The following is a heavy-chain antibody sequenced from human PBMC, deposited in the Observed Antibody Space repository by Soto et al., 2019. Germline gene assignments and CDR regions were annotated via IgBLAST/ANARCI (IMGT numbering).Heavy chain of an antibody. J-gene: IGHJ4*02. CDR1: GFTFSTYT. Sequence: GSLRLSCAASGFTFSTYTMHWVRQAPGKGLEWVAVISYDGNNKFYADSVKGRFTISRDSTKQTLYLQMNSLRAEDTAAYYCARVYGIPVAGTLDFWGQGTLVTVSS. D-gene: IGHD6-19*01. CDR3: ARVYGIPVAGTLDF. CDR2: ISYDGNNK. V-gene: IGHV3-30-3*01.